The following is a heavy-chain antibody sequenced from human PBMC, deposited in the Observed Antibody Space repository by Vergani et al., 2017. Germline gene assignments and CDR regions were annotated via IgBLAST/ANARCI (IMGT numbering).Heavy chain of an antibody. J-gene: IGHJ4*02. V-gene: IGHV1-69*15. CDR3: ARDGGRDGYNFPDLDY. D-gene: IGHD5-24*01. CDR2: IIPIFGTA. CDR1: GATFSSYA. Sequence: QVQLVQSGAEVKKPGSSVKVSCKASGATFSSYAISWVRQAPGQGLEWMGRIIPIFGTANYAQKFQGRVTITADESTSTAYMELSSLRSEDTAVYYCARDGGRDGYNFPDLDYWGQGTLVTVSS.